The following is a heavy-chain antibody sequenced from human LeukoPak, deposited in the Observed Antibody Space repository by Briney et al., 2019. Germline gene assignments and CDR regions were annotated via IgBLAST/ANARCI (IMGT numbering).Heavy chain of an antibody. J-gene: IGHJ4*02. CDR1: GYTFNGYY. V-gene: IGHV1-3*03. Sequence: GASVKVSCKSSGYTFNGYYMHWVRQAPGQSLEWMGWITTGRGETRYSQEFQRRITFTRDTSASTVYMDLSDLRSEDTAVYYCARGGKQWRGGNYFDSWGQGTLVAVSS. CDR2: ITTGRGET. CDR3: ARGGKQWRGGNYFDS. D-gene: IGHD6-19*01.